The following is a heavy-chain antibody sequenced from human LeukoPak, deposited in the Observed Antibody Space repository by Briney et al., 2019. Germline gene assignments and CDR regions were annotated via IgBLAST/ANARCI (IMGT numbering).Heavy chain of an antibody. D-gene: IGHD5-12*01. V-gene: IGHV6-1*01. CDR3: ATHRVATIRAPFDY. Sequence: SQTLSLTCAISGDSVSSNSAAWNWIRQSPSRGLEWLGRTYYRSKWYNDYAVSVKSRITINPDASKNQFSLQLKSVTPEDTAVYYCATHRVATIRAPFDYWGQGTLVTVSS. CDR2: TYYRSKWYN. CDR1: GDSVSSNSAA. J-gene: IGHJ4*02.